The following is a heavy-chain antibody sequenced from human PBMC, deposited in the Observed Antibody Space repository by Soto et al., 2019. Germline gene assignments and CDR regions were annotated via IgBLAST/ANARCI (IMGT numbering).Heavy chain of an antibody. D-gene: IGHD6-13*01. CDR3: AVVAAAGNYYYYGMDV. CDR1: GYTFTSYY. Sequence: ASVKVSCKASGYTFTSYYMHWVRQAPGQGLEWMGIINPSGGSTSYAQKFQGRVTMTRDTSTSTVYMELSSLRSEDTAVYYCAVVAAAGNYYYYGMDVWGQGTTVTVSS. V-gene: IGHV1-46*01. CDR2: INPSGGST. J-gene: IGHJ6*02.